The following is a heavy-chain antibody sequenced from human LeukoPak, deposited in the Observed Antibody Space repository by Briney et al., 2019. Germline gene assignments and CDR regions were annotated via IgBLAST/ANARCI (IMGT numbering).Heavy chain of an antibody. V-gene: IGHV3-9*01. CDR3: AKGMTATYYYDSSTAFDI. CDR2: ISWNSGSI. J-gene: IGHJ3*02. D-gene: IGHD3-22*01. Sequence: PGGSLRLSCAASGFTFDDYAMHWVRQAPGKGLEWVSGISWNSGSIGYADSVKGRFTISRDNARNSLYLQMNSLRAEDTALYYCAKGMTATYYYDSSTAFDIWGQGTMVTVSS. CDR1: GFTFDDYA.